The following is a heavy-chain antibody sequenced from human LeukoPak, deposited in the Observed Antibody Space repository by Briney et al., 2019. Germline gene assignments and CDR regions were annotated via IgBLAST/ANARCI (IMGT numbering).Heavy chain of an antibody. Sequence: GGSLRLSCAASGFIFSTYAMSWVRQAPGKGLEWISAISGSGDSTYYADSVKGRFTISRDNSKNTLYLQMNSLRAEDTAVYYCAKAPWEWEVLYFDYWGQGTLVTVSS. J-gene: IGHJ4*02. CDR1: GFIFSTYA. V-gene: IGHV3-23*01. D-gene: IGHD1-26*01. CDR2: ISGSGDST. CDR3: AKAPWEWEVLYFDY.